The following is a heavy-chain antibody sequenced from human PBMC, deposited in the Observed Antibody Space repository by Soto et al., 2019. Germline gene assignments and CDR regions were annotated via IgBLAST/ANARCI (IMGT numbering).Heavy chain of an antibody. V-gene: IGHV1-69*01. CDR1: GRTFSSYT. J-gene: IGHJ3*02. CDR3: TREPGWREGDAFDI. Sequence: GASGKFSAKASGRTFSSYTISWWRRPAGQVLELMRGINAIIGTANDALKVQDRVTITADESTSTAYMELSSLGSEDTAVYNCTREPGWREGDAFDIWGQGTMVTVSS. D-gene: IGHD1-26*01. CDR2: INAIIGTA.